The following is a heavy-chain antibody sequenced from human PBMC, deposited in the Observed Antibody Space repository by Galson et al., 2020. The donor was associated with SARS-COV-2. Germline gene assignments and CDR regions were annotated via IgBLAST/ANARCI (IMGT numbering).Heavy chain of an antibody. CDR3: AKVRSGTFCFDY. CDR1: GFTFSSSA. CDR2: ILGSGSGT. J-gene: IGHJ4*02. V-gene: IGHV3-23*01. D-gene: IGHD3-10*01. Sequence: GGSLRLSCAASGFTFSSSAKGWVRQAPGKGLAWVSVILGSGSGTYYADSVRGRFTISRDNSKDTVYLQVNSLRDEDTAVYYCAKVRSGTFCFDYWGQGTLVTGSS.